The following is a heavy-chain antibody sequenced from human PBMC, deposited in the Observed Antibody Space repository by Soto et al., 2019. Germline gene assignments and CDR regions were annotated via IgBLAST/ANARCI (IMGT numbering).Heavy chain of an antibody. V-gene: IGHV3-30-3*01. CDR1: GFSFSSYA. J-gene: IGHJ4*02. Sequence: QVQLVESGGGVVQPGGSLRLSCAASGFSFSSYAMHWVRQAPGKGLEWVALISYDGGSKSYADSVKGRFTISRDNSKNTVYLHMNSLRLQDTAVYYCARKTTVTLFDYWGQGTLVTVPS. CDR3: ARKTTVTLFDY. D-gene: IGHD4-17*01. CDR2: ISYDGGSK.